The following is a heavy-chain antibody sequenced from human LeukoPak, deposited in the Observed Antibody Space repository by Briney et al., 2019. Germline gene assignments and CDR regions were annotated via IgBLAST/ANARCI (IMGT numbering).Heavy chain of an antibody. D-gene: IGHD2-2*01. CDR2: ISSSGSTI. V-gene: IGHV3-11*01. J-gene: IGHJ6*03. Sequence: GGSLRLSCAASGFTFSDYYMSWIRQAPGKGLEWVSYISSSGSTIYYADSVKGRFTISRDNAKNSLYLQMNSLRAEDTAVYYCARDRGYCSSTSCYVGDSSSPADYMDVWGKGTTVTISS. CDR3: ARDRGYCSSTSCYVGDSSSPADYMDV. CDR1: GFTFSDYY.